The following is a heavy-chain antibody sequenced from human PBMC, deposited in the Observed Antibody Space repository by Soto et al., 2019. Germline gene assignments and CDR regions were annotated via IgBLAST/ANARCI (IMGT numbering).Heavy chain of an antibody. V-gene: IGHV3-30*18. CDR2: ISYDGSNK. D-gene: IGHD3-10*01. CDR1: GFTFSSYG. Sequence: GGSLRLSCAASGFTFSSYGMHWVRQAPGKGLEWVAVISYDGSNKYYADSVKGRFTISRDNSKNTLYLQMNSLRAEDTAVYYCAKDSSGYFDYWGQGTLVTVSS. CDR3: AKDSSGYFDY. J-gene: IGHJ4*02.